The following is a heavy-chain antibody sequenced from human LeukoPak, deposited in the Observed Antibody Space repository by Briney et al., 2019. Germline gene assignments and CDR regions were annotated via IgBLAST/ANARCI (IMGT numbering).Heavy chain of an antibody. V-gene: IGHV1-2*02. CDR3: ARGKITFGGVIVIFFDY. Sequence: GASVKVSCKASRYTFTGYYMHWVRQAPGQGLEWMGWINPNSGGTNYAQKFQGRVTMTRDTSISTAYMELSRLRSDDTAVYYCARGKITFGGVIVIFFDYWGQGTLVTVSS. CDR1: RYTFTGYY. D-gene: IGHD3-16*02. J-gene: IGHJ4*02. CDR2: INPNSGGT.